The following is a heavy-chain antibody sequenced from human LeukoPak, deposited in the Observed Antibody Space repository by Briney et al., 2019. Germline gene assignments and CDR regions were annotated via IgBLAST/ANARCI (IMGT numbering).Heavy chain of an antibody. CDR1: GGSISSYY. CDR3: ARDLAWGAY. V-gene: IGHV3-21*01. CDR2: ITSSSSSI. D-gene: IGHD4/OR15-4a*01. J-gene: IGHJ4*02. Sequence: ETLSLTCTVSGGSISSYYWSWVRQAPGKGLERVSSITSSSSSIYSADSVKGRLTISRDNAKNSLYLEMNGLRDEDTAVYYCARDLAWGAYWGQGTLVTVSS.